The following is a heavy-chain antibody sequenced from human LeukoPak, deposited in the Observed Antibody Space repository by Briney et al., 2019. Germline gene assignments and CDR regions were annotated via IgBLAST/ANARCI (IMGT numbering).Heavy chain of an antibody. CDR3: ARGPPRPYYFDY. CDR2: ISSSSSYI. J-gene: IGHJ4*02. CDR1: GFTFSSYS. V-gene: IGHV3-21*01. Sequence: GGSLRPSCAASGFTFSSYSMNWVRQAPGKGLEWVSSISSSSSYIYYADSVKGRFTISRDNAKNSLYLQMNSLRAEDTAVYYCARGPPRPYYFDYWGQGTLVTVSS. D-gene: IGHD6-6*01.